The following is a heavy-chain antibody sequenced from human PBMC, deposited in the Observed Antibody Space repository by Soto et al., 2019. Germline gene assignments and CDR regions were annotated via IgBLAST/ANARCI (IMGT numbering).Heavy chain of an antibody. CDR2: TYYRSKWYN. D-gene: IGHD3-3*01. Sequence: PSQTLSLTCAISGDSVSSNSAAWNWIWQSPSRGLEWLGRTYYRSKWYNDYAVSVKSRITINPDTSKNQFSLQLNSVTPEDTAVYYCARGTTTSGLTIFGVVSNYYYYDMDVWGKGTTVTVSS. J-gene: IGHJ6*03. V-gene: IGHV6-1*01. CDR1: GDSVSSNSAA. CDR3: ARGTTTSGLTIFGVVSNYYYYDMDV.